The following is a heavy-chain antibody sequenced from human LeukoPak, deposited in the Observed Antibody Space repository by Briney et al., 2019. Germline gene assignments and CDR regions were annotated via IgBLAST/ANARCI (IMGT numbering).Heavy chain of an antibody. Sequence: PSETLSLTCAVYGGSFSGYYWGWIRQPPGKGLEWIGSIYYSGSTYYNPSLKSRVTISVDTSKNQFSLKLSSVTAADTAVYYCAREGIFRSSDWFFDKWGQGTLVTVSS. V-gene: IGHV4-34*01. CDR1: GGSFSGYY. CDR3: AREGIFRSSDWFFDK. CDR2: IYYSGST. D-gene: IGHD3-9*01. J-gene: IGHJ4*02.